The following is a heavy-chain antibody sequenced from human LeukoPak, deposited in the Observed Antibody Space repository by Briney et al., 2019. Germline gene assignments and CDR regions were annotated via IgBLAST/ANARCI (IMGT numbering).Heavy chain of an antibody. CDR3: DIDFGGDIVVVPAATDAFDI. CDR2: INPSGGST. Sequence: ASVKVSCKASGYTFTSYYMHWVRQAPGQGLEWMGIINPSGGSTSYAQKFQGRVTMTRDTSTSTVYMELSSLRSEDTAVYYCDIDFGGDIVVVPAATDAFDIWGQGTMVTVSS. J-gene: IGHJ3*02. V-gene: IGHV1-46*03. CDR1: GYTFTSYY. D-gene: IGHD2-2*01.